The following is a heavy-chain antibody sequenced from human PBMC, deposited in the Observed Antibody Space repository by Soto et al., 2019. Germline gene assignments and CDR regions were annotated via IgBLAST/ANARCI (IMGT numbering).Heavy chain of an antibody. J-gene: IGHJ5*02. CDR1: GGTFSSHA. V-gene: IGHV1-69*01. CDR3: ARETYYYGSGSSRRGWFDP. CDR2: IIPIFGTA. D-gene: IGHD3-10*01. Sequence: QVQLVQSGAEVKKPGSSVKVSCKASGGTFSSHAISWVRQAPGQGLEWMGGIIPIFGTANYAQKFQGRVTITADESTSTAYMELSSLRSEDTAVYYCARETYYYGSGSSRRGWFDPWGQGTLVTVSS.